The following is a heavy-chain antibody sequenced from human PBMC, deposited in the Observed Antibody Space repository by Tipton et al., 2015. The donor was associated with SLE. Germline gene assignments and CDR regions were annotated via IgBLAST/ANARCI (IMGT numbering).Heavy chain of an antibody. J-gene: IGHJ4*02. CDR3: ANQRRFGELFPFDY. V-gene: IGHV3-23*01. CDR1: GFSFSTYW. CDR2: ISGSGDST. Sequence: SLRLSCAASGFSFSTYWMSWVRQAPGKGLEWVSAISGSGDSTYYADSVKGRFTISRDNSKNTLYLQMNSLRAEDTAVYYCANQRRFGELFPFDYWGQGTLVTVSS. D-gene: IGHD3-10*01.